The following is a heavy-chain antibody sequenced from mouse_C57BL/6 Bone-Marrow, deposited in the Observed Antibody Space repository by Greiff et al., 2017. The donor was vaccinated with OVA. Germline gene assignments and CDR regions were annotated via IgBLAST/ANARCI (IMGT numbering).Heavy chain of an antibody. V-gene: IGHV3-6*01. CDR3: AREPDYDGSSYDAMDY. CDR2: ISYDGSN. J-gene: IGHJ4*01. D-gene: IGHD1-1*01. Sequence: EVKLEESGPGLVKPSQSLSLTCSVTGYSIPSGYYWNCIRQFPGNKLEWLGYISYDGSNNYNPSLKNRISITRDTSKNQFFLKLKSVTTDDTATCYCAREPDYDGSSYDAMDYWGQGTSVTVSS. CDR1: GYSIPSGYY.